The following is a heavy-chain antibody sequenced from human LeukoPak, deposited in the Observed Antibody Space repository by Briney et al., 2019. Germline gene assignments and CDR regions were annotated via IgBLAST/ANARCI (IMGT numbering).Heavy chain of an antibody. CDR2: ISGSGGST. CDR1: GFTVTDNY. CDR3: AKESSGGLRYFGY. J-gene: IGHJ4*02. Sequence: GGSLRLSCAASGFTVTDNYMNWVRQSSGKGLEWVSAISGSGGSTYYADSVKGRFTISRDNSKNTLYLQMNSLRAEDTAVYYCAKESSGGLRYFGYWGQGTLVTVSS. V-gene: IGHV3-23*01. D-gene: IGHD3-9*01.